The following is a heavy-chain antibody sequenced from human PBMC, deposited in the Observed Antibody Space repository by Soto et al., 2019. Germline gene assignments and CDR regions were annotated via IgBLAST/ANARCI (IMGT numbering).Heavy chain of an antibody. V-gene: IGHV3-23*01. CDR3: AKGGFLEWLPRGWFDS. D-gene: IGHD3-3*01. CDR2: ISGSGGST. CDR1: GFTFSSYA. Sequence: GGSLRLSCAASGFTFSSYAMSWVRQAPGKGLEWVSVISGSGGSTYYTDSVKGRFTISRDNSKNTLFLQMNSLRAEDTAVYYCAKGGFLEWLPRGWFDSWGQGTLVTVSS. J-gene: IGHJ5*01.